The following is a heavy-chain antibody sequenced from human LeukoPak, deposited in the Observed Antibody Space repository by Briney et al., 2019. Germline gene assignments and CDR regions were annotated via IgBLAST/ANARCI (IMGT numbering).Heavy chain of an antibody. Sequence: GESLKISCEGSGYSFTDNWIGWVRQMPGKGLEWMGIVYPSDSESRYSPSFPGQVTISADKSINPAYLQWGSLKASDTAMYYCARLISGNWGDGFDIWGQGTMVTVSS. D-gene: IGHD3-10*01. CDR3: ARLISGNWGDGFDI. J-gene: IGHJ3*02. CDR1: GYSFTDNW. V-gene: IGHV5-51*01. CDR2: VYPSDSES.